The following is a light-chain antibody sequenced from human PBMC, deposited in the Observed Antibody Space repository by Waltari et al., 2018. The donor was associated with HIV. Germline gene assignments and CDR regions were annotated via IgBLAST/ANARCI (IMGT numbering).Light chain of an antibody. CDR3: AVWDDSLTGVI. J-gene: IGLJ2*01. CDR1: DSNIGANY. V-gene: IGLV1-47*01. Sequence: QSVLTQPPSASGTPGQRVSISCSGNDSNIGANYVYWYQQVAGTAPKLLIYRDNQRPSGVSDRFSGSKSGSSASLAISGLRSEDEAAYFCAVWDDSLTGVIFGGKTKLTVL. CDR2: RDN.